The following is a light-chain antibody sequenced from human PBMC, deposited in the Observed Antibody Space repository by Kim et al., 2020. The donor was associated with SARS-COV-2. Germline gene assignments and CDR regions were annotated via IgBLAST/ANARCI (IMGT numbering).Light chain of an antibody. CDR1: SGSIASNY. V-gene: IGLV6-57*04. CDR3: QSYDSRHLLV. J-gene: IGLJ3*02. Sequence: NFMLTQPHSVSESPGKTVTISCTRSSGSIASNYVQWYQQRPGSVPTTVIYEDNQRPSGVTARFSGSIDSSSNSASLTISGLKTEDEADYYCQSYDSRHLLVFGGGTQLTVL. CDR2: EDN.